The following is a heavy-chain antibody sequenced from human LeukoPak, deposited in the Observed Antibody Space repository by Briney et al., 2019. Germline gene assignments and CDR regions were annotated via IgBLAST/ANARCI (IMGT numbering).Heavy chain of an antibody. CDR2: IYYSGSA. J-gene: IGHJ4*02. CDR3: ARHLEYISSWKGYYFDY. V-gene: IGHV4-39*01. D-gene: IGHD6-13*01. Sequence: PSETLSLTCTVSGGSVSSSNDYWGWIRQPPGKGLEWIGNIYYSGSAWYNPSLKSRVIISVDTSRNQFSLKLNSVTAADTAVYYCARHLEYISSWKGYYFDYWGQGILVTVSS. CDR1: GGSVSSSNDY.